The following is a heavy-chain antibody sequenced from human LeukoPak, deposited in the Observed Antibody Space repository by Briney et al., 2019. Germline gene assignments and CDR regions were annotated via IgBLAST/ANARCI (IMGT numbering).Heavy chain of an antibody. D-gene: IGHD3-10*01. Sequence: GSSVKVSCKASGGTFSGYAISWVRQAPGQGLEWMGRIIPILGIANYAQKFQGRVTITADKSTSTAYMELSSLRSEDTAVYYCARDSGYLLRHPYGSASPPGYYYGMDVWGQGTTVTVSS. V-gene: IGHV1-69*04. J-gene: IGHJ6*02. CDR3: ARDSGYLLRHPYGSASPPGYYYGMDV. CDR1: GGTFSGYA. CDR2: IIPILGIA.